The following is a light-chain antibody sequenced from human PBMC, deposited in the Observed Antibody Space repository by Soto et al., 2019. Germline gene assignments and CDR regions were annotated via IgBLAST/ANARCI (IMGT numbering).Light chain of an antibody. CDR3: LQDYNYPRT. J-gene: IGKJ1*01. CDR1: QNIRTY. CDR2: DAS. Sequence: IQRTQSPPFLSAAVGDIVTITCRASQNIRTYLTWYQQKPGKAPKLLIYDASSLESVVPSRFSGSGSGTDFTLTISSLQPEDIVTYYCLQDYNYPRTFGQGTKVDIK. V-gene: IGKV1-6*02.